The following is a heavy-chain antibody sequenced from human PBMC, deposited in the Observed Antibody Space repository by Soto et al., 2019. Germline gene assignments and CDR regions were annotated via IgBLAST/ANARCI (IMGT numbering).Heavy chain of an antibody. V-gene: IGHV1-3*01. CDR1: GYTFTSYG. CDR2: INVGNGNT. D-gene: IGHD2-2*01. Sequence: QVQLVQSGVEVKKPGASVKVSCKASGYTFTSYGMHCVRQAPGQRREWMGGINVGNGNTEYSQKFQGRVTIARETSVSTGYMELSSLRSEDTAIYYCGRTYCSSTSCYSIDYWGQGTLVTVSS. CDR3: GRTYCSSTSCYSIDY. J-gene: IGHJ4*02.